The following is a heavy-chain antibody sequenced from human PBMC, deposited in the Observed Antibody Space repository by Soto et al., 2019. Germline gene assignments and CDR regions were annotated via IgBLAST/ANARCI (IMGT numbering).Heavy chain of an antibody. J-gene: IGHJ3*02. CDR2: IIPILGIA. V-gene: IGHV1-69*02. CDR3: ASPIYCSGGSCDAFDI. Sequence: GASVKVSCKASGGTFSSYTISWVRQAPGQGLEWMGRIIPILGIANYAQKFQGRVTITADKSTSTAYMELSSLRSEDTAVYYCASPIYCSGGSCDAFDIWGQGTMGTVSS. D-gene: IGHD2-15*01. CDR1: GGTFSSYT.